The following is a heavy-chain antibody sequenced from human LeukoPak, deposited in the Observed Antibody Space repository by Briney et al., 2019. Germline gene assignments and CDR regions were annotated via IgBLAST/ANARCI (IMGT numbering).Heavy chain of an antibody. CDR1: GGSISSSNYY. CDR2: IYYSGST. D-gene: IGHD3-22*01. Sequence: SETLSLTCTVSGGSISSSNYYWGWIRQPPGKGLEWIGNIYYSGSTYYNPSLKSRVTISVDTSKNQFSLKLSSVTAADTAVYYCARDPSSNYYDSSGYYYGDAFDIWGQGTMVTVSS. J-gene: IGHJ3*02. CDR3: ARDPSSNYYDSSGYYYGDAFDI. V-gene: IGHV4-39*07.